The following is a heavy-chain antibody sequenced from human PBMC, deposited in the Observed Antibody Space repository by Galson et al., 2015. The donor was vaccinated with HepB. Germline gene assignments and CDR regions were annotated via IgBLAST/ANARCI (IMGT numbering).Heavy chain of an antibody. CDR1: GFTFSSYG. D-gene: IGHD5-18*01. V-gene: IGHV3-30*03. Sequence: SLRLSCAASGFTFSSYGMHWVRQAPGKGLEWVAVISYDGSNKYYADSVKGRFTISRDNSKNTLYLQMNSLRAEDTAVYYCARPCPPPMTAMVTGFDYWGQGTLVTVSS. CDR3: ARPCPPPMTAMVTGFDY. CDR2: ISYDGSNK. J-gene: IGHJ4*02.